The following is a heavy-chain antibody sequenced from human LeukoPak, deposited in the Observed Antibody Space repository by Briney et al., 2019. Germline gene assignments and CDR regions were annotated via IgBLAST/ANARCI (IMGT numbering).Heavy chain of an antibody. CDR1: GYTFTSYG. J-gene: IGHJ4*02. CDR2: ISAYNGNT. V-gene: IGHV1-18*01. Sequence: ASVKVSCKASGYTFTSYGISWVRQAPGQGLEWMGWISAYNGNTNYAQKLQGRVTMTTDTSTSTAYMELRSLRSDDTAVYYCARAAPLHTYYYDSSGYPNWGQGTLVTVSS. CDR3: ARAAPLHTYYYDSSGYPN. D-gene: IGHD3-22*01.